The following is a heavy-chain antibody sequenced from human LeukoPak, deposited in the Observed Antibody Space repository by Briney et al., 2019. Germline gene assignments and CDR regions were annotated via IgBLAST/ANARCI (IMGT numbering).Heavy chain of an antibody. V-gene: IGHV3-21*04. CDR2: ISGSSRYI. J-gene: IGHJ4*02. CDR3: AKVGPAGSGYIDC. CDR1: GFSFSTYN. D-gene: IGHD2-15*01. Sequence: PGGSLRLSCAASGFSFSTYNMNWVRQAPGKGLDWVSSISGSSRYIYYADSVKGRFTISRDNAKNSLYLQMNSLRAEDTAVYYCAKVGPAGSGYIDCWGQGTLVTVSS.